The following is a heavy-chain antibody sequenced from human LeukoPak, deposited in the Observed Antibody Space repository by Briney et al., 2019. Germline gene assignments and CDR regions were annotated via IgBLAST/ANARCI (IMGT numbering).Heavy chain of an antibody. D-gene: IGHD2-2*01. J-gene: IGHJ4*02. CDR1: GGTLSSYA. CDR2: IIPIFGTA. Sequence: SVRVSCMASGGTLSSYAISWVRQAPGRGLGWMGGIIPIFGTARYAEMFQGRVTLTTDESTSTAYMELRRMSSEDTAVYYCARDPLECTSTSCYQGGYYFDYSGQGTLVTVSS. V-gene: IGHV1-69*05. CDR3: ARDPLECTSTSCYQGGYYFDY.